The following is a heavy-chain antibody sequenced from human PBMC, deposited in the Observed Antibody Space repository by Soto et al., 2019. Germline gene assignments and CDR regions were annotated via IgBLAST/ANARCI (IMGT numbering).Heavy chain of an antibody. Sequence: SETLSLTCAVYGGSFSGYYWSWIRQPPGKGLEWIGEINHSGSTNYNPSLKSRVTISVDTSKNQFSLKLSSVTAADTAVYYCARLMGVPPYYYYGMDVWGQGTTVTVSS. CDR1: GGSFSGYY. D-gene: IGHD1-26*01. CDR3: ARLMGVPPYYYYGMDV. CDR2: INHSGST. J-gene: IGHJ6*02. V-gene: IGHV4-34*01.